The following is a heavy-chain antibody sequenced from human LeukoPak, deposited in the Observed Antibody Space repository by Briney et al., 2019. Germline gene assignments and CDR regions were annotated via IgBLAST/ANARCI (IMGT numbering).Heavy chain of an antibody. Sequence: GESLKISCKGSGYSFTNYWIGWVRQMPGKGLEWMGIIYPSDSDTRYSPSFQGQVSISADKSITTAYLQWGGLTASDTAIYYCARAYSTNFDYWGQGTLVTVSS. D-gene: IGHD2-2*01. CDR3: ARAYSTNFDY. CDR2: IYPSDSDT. V-gene: IGHV5-51*01. J-gene: IGHJ4*02. CDR1: GYSFTNYW.